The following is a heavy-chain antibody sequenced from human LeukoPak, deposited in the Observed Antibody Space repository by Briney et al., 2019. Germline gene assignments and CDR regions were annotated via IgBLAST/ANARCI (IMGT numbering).Heavy chain of an antibody. J-gene: IGHJ6*02. CDR1: GGSFSGYY. CDR3: ARGSSSWPVLSPPIKYGMDV. Sequence: SETLSLTCAVYGGSFSGYYWSWIRQPPGKGLEWIGEINHSGSTNYNPSLKSRVTISVDTSKNQFSLKLSSVTAADTAVYYCARGSSSWPVLSPPIKYGMDVWGQGTTVTVSS. V-gene: IGHV4-34*01. CDR2: INHSGST. D-gene: IGHD6-13*01.